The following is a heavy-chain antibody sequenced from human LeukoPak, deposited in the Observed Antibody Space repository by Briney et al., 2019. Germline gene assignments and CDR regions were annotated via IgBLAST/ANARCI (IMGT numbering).Heavy chain of an antibody. J-gene: IGHJ4*02. CDR3: ARDRNRYFDY. CDR1: GFTFSTYA. CDR2: IWYDGSRK. Sequence: GGSLRLSCTASGFTFSTYAMHWVRQAPGKGLEWLALIWYDGSRKYYADSVKGRFTISRDNSKDTLYLQMNSLRAEDTAVYYCARDRNRYFDYWGQGTLVTVSS. D-gene: IGHD1-14*01. V-gene: IGHV3-33*01.